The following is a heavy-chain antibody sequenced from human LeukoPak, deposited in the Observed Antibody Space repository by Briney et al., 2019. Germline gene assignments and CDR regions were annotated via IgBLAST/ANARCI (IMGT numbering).Heavy chain of an antibody. D-gene: IGHD3-22*01. CDR1: GYTFTSYY. Sequence: GASVKVSCKASGYTFTSYYIHWVRQAPGQGLEWMGIINPSGGSTSYAQKFQGRVAMTRDVSTSTVYMELSSLRSEDTAVYFCARVHNYYDMQKFDYWGQGTLVTVSS. CDR3: ARVHNYYDMQKFDY. V-gene: IGHV1-46*01. J-gene: IGHJ4*02. CDR2: INPSGGST.